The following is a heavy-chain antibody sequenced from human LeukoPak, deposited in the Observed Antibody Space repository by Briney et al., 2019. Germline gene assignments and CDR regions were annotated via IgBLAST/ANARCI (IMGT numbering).Heavy chain of an antibody. V-gene: IGHV3-74*01. D-gene: IGHD4-17*01. Sequence: VSRINSDGSSTSYADSVKGRFTISRDNAKNTLYLQMNSLRAEDTAVYYCARGGAYGDYGYWGQGTLVTVSS. CDR3: ARGGAYGDYGY. J-gene: IGHJ4*02. CDR2: INSDGSST.